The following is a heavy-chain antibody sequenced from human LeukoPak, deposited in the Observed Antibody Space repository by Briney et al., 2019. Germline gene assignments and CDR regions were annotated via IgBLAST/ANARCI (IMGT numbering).Heavy chain of an antibody. CDR1: GFTFSSYG. Sequence: GGSLRLSCAASGFTFSSYGMHWVRQAPGKGLEWVAVISYDGSNKYYADSVKGRFTISRDNSKNTLYLQMNSLRAEDTAVYYCARENRRGSCYFCSEARHFDYWGQGTLVTVSS. J-gene: IGHJ4*02. V-gene: IGHV3-30*03. CDR3: ARENRRGSCYFCSEARHFDY. D-gene: IGHD2-2*01. CDR2: ISYDGSNK.